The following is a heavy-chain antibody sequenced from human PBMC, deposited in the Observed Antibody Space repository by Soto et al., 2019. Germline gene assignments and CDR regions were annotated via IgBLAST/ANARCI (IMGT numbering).Heavy chain of an antibody. Sequence: PGGSLRLSCAASGFTFNDAWMTWVRQAPGKGLEWVGRIKTKTDGGTTGYAAPVKGRFTISRDDSKNTVYLQMNSLKIEDTGVYYCTTERCTGTNCYVKNAFDSWGQGTMVTVSS. CDR2: IKTKTDGGTT. D-gene: IGHD2-2*01. CDR1: GFTFNDAW. CDR3: TTERCTGTNCYVKNAFDS. V-gene: IGHV3-15*01. J-gene: IGHJ3*02.